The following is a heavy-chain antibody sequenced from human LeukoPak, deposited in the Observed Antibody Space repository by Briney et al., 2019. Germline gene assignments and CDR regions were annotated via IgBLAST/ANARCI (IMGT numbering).Heavy chain of an antibody. CDR1: GYFISSGYY. J-gene: IGHJ4*02. Sequence: PSETLSLTRSVSGYFISSGYYWGWIRQPPGKGLEWIGSIYHSGNTFYNPSLKSRVTISVDTSKNQLSLKLSSVTAADTAVYYCARGSSGYYLHYYFEYWGQGTLVTVSS. CDR3: ARGSSGYYLHYYFEY. V-gene: IGHV4-38-2*02. CDR2: IYHSGNT. D-gene: IGHD3-22*01.